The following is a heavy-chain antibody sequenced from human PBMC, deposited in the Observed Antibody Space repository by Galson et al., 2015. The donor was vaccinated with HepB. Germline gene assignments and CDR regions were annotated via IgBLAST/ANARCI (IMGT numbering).Heavy chain of an antibody. D-gene: IGHD5-18*01. V-gene: IGHV3-53*01. CDR1: GFTVSSNY. J-gene: IGHJ6*03. Sequence: SLRLSCAASGFTVSSNYMSWVRQAPGKGLEWVSVIYSGGSTYYADSVKGRFTISRDDSKNTLYLQMNSLKTEDTAVYYCTTVDTAMVMFYYYYYMDVWGKGTTVTVSS. CDR2: IYSGGST. CDR3: TTVDTAMVMFYYYYYMDV.